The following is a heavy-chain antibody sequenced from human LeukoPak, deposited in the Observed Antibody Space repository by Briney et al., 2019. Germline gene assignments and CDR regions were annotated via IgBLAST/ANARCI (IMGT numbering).Heavy chain of an antibody. D-gene: IGHD2-15*01. CDR2: MDPNSGNT. Sequence: GASVKVSCKASGYTFTSYDINWVRQATGQGLEWMGWMDPNSGNTGYAQKFQGRVTMTRDTSISTAYMELSSLRSEDTAVYYCARYAVVAAMNWFDPRGQGTLVIVSS. J-gene: IGHJ5*02. CDR1: GYTFTSYD. CDR3: ARYAVVAAMNWFDP. V-gene: IGHV1-8*01.